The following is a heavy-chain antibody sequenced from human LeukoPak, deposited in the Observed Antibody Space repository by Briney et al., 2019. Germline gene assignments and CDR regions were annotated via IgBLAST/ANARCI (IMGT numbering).Heavy chain of an antibody. CDR1: GFTFSSYG. V-gene: IGHV3-33*01. J-gene: IGHJ6*02. Sequence: PGGSLRLSCAASGFTFSSYGMHWVRQAPGKGLEWVAVIWYDGSNKYYADSVEGRFTISRDNSKNTLYLQMNSLRAEDTAVYYCARVKVGSSSWYDFNYYGMDVWGQGTTVTVSS. D-gene: IGHD6-13*01. CDR2: IWYDGSNK. CDR3: ARVKVGSSSWYDFNYYGMDV.